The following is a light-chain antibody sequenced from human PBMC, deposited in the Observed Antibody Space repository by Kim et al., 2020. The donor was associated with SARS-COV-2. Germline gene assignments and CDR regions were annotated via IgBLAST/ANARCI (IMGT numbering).Light chain of an antibody. CDR3: CSYAGGNTWV. CDR1: SSDVGDYDY. J-gene: IGLJ3*02. Sequence: QSALIQPRSVSGSPRQSVTISCTGTSSDVGDYDYVSWYQHHPGKAPTLMIFDVTKRPAGVPDRFSGSNSGNTAFLTISGLQAEDEADFYCCSYAGGNTWVFGGGTQLTVL. V-gene: IGLV2-11*01. CDR2: DVT.